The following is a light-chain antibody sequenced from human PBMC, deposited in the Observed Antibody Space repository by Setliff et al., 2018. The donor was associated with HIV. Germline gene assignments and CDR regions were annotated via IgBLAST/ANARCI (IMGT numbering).Light chain of an antibody. J-gene: IGLJ1*01. Sequence: QSVLTQPASVSGSPGQSITISCTGSSSDLFYNYVSLYQHHPGKAPKLIIYDVTNRPSGVSNRFSGPKSGNTASLTISGLQVGDEADYYCSSYSSTSTLLFGAGTKVTVL. CDR3: SSYSSTSTLL. CDR1: SSDLFYNY. V-gene: IGLV2-14*03. CDR2: DVT.